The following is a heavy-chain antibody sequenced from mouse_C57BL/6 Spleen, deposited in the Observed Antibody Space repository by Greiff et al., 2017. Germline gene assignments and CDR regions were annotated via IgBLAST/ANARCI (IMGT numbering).Heavy chain of an antibody. CDR3: ARYWDAGYFDV. CDR2: IDPSDSYP. J-gene: IGHJ1*03. D-gene: IGHD4-1*01. Sequence: QVQLQQPGAELVMPGASVKLSCKASGYTFTSYWMHWVKQRPGQGLEWIGEIDPSDSYPNYNQKFKGKSTLTVDKSSSTAYMQLSSLTSEDSAVYYCARYWDAGYFDVWGTGTTVTVSS. CDR1: GYTFTSYW. V-gene: IGHV1-69*01.